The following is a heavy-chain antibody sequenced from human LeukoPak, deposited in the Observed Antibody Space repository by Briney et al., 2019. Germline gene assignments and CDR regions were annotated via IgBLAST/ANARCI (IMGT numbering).Heavy chain of an antibody. Sequence: GASVKVSCKTSGYTFTAYYMHWVRQAPGQGLEWMGWINPNSGGTNCAQKFQGRVTMTRDTSISTAYMELNSLRSDDTAVYYCARDGICSREFDAFDIWGQGTVVTVSS. J-gene: IGHJ3*02. CDR2: INPNSGGT. CDR1: GYTFTAYY. D-gene: IGHD2-15*01. V-gene: IGHV1-2*02. CDR3: ARDGICSREFDAFDI.